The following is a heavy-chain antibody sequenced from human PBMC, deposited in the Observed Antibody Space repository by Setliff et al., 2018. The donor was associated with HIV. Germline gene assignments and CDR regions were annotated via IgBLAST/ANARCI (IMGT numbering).Heavy chain of an antibody. Sequence: PSETLSLTCTVSGGSISSGNYYWGWIRQPPGKGLEWIGTISYTGSTYYDSSLKSRVTISLDTSKNQFFLKLSSVTAADTAVYFCARGRGSSSSWPIDYWGQGTLVTVSS. J-gene: IGHJ4*02. CDR1: GGSISSGNYY. D-gene: IGHD6-13*01. CDR3: ARGRGSSSSWPIDY. CDR2: ISYTGST. V-gene: IGHV4-39*07.